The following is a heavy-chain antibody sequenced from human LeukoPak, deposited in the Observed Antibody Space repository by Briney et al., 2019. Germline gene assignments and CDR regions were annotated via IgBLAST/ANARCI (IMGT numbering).Heavy chain of an antibody. D-gene: IGHD6-13*01. CDR1: GFTFSSYW. J-gene: IGHJ3*02. Sequence: GGSLRLSCAASGFTFSSYWMSWVRQAPGKGLEWVANIKQDGSEKYYVDSVKGRFTISRDNAKNSLYLQMNSLRAEDTAVYYCARANPYSSSWVYAFDIWGQGTMVTVPS. CDR3: ARANPYSSSWVYAFDI. CDR2: IKQDGSEK. V-gene: IGHV3-7*03.